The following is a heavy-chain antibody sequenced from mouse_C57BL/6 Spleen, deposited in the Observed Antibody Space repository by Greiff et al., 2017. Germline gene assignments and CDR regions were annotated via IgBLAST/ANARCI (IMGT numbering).Heavy chain of an antibody. CDR3: ARGIYYGNYAMDY. Sequence: QVQLQQPGAELVKPGASVKMSCKASGYTFTSYWLTWVKQRPGQGLAWIGDIYPGSGSTNYNEKFKSKATLTVDTSSSTAYMQLSSLTSEDSAVYYCARGIYYGNYAMDYWGQGTSVTVSS. D-gene: IGHD2-1*01. CDR1: GYTFTSYW. CDR2: IYPGSGST. V-gene: IGHV1-55*01. J-gene: IGHJ4*01.